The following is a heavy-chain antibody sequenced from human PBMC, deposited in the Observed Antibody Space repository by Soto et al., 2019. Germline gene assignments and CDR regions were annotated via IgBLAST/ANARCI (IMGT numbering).Heavy chain of an antibody. Sequence: QVQLVESGGGVVQPGRSLRLSCAASGFTFSSYAMHWVRQAPGKGLEWLAVISYDGSNKYYADSVKGRFTISRDNSKNPLVLQMNSLRAEDTAVYYCARSGVVPANWGMGVWGQGTTVTVSS. D-gene: IGHD2-2*01. CDR2: ISYDGSNK. CDR1: GFTFSSYA. J-gene: IGHJ6*02. CDR3: ARSGVVPANWGMGV. V-gene: IGHV3-30-3*01.